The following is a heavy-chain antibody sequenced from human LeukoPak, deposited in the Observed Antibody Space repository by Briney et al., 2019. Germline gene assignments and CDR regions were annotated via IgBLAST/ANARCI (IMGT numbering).Heavy chain of an antibody. V-gene: IGHV1-8*01. CDR3: ARGIRVIRYFDWLGYYYMDV. Sequence: ASVNVSSKASGYTFTSYDINWVRQATGQGLEWVGLMNPNSGNTGYPQKFQGRVTITRNTSISTAYMEVSSVRSEDTAVYYCARGIRVIRYFDWLGYYYMDVWGKGTTVTIS. J-gene: IGHJ6*03. CDR2: MNPNSGNT. CDR1: GYTFTSYD. D-gene: IGHD3-9*01.